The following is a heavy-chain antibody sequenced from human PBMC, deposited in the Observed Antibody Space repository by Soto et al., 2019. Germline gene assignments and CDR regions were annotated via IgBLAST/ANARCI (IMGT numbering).Heavy chain of an antibody. Sequence: QVQRVQSGAEVKKPGASVKVSCKASGYTFTSYAMHWVRQAPGQRLEWMGWINAGNGNTKYSQKFQGRVTITRDTSASTAYMELSRLRSEDTAVYYCARSIVVVTAADYWGQGTLGTVSS. CDR1: GYTFTSYA. V-gene: IGHV1-3*01. CDR3: ARSIVVVTAADY. J-gene: IGHJ4*02. CDR2: INAGNGNT. D-gene: IGHD2-21*02.